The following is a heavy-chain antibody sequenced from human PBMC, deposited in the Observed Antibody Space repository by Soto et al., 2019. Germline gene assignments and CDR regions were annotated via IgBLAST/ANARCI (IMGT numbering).Heavy chain of an antibody. J-gene: IGHJ2*01. CDR1: GGSISSGGYY. CDR2: IYYSGST. CDR3: ARAARPFWYFDL. V-gene: IGHV4-31*03. D-gene: IGHD6-6*01. Sequence: QVQLQESGPGLVKPSQTLSLTCTFSGGSISSGGYYWGWIRQHPGKGLEWIGYIYYSGSTYYNPSLKSRVTISVDTSKNQFSLKLSSVTAADTAVYYCARAARPFWYFDLWGRGTLVTVSS.